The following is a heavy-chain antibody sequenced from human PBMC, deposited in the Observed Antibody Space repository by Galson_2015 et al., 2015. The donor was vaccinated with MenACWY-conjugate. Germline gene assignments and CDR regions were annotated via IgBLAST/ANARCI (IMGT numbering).Heavy chain of an antibody. CDR3: ARVYDFWSGYSGYYYGMDV. CDR2: IKQDGSEK. V-gene: IGHV3-7*03. J-gene: IGHJ6*02. CDR1: RFMFRSYW. D-gene: IGHD3-3*01. Sequence: SLRLSCAASRFMFRSYWMSWVRQAPGKGLEWVANIKQDGSEKYYVDSVKGRFTISRDSAKNALYLQMNSLRAEDTAVYYCARVYDFWSGYSGYYYGMDVWGQGTTVIVSS.